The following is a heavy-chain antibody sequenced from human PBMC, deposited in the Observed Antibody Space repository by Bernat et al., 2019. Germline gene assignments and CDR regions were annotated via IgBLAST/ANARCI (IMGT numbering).Heavy chain of an antibody. Sequence: QVQLVQSGAEVKKPGASVKVSCKASGYTFTSYDINWVRKAPGQGLECMGWRNPNSGNPGYAQKFQGRVTMTRNTSISTADMELSSLRSEDTAVYYCARGQMYSGYDPWGQGTLVTVSA. CDR1: GYTFTSYD. V-gene: IGHV1-8*01. J-gene: IGHJ5*02. CDR2: RNPNSGNP. D-gene: IGHD5-12*01. CDR3: ARGQMYSGYDP.